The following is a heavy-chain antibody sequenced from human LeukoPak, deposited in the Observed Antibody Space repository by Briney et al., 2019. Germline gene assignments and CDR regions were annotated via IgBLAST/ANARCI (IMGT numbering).Heavy chain of an antibody. Sequence: GGSLRLSCAASGFTFSSYSMNWVRQAPGKGLERVSYISSSSSTIYYADSVKGRFTISRDNAKNSLYLQMNSLRAEDTAVYYCASDLKAAGYDAFDIWGQGTMVTVSS. D-gene: IGHD6-13*01. V-gene: IGHV3-48*01. J-gene: IGHJ3*02. CDR3: ASDLKAAGYDAFDI. CDR2: ISSSSSTI. CDR1: GFTFSSYS.